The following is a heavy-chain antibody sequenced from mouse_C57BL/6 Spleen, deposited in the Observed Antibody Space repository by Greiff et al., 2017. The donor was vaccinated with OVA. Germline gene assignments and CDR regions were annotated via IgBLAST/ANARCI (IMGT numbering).Heavy chain of an antibody. CDR3: AREGTGTPFAY. CDR1: GYAFTNYL. V-gene: IGHV1-54*01. CDR2: INPGSGGT. J-gene: IGHJ3*01. D-gene: IGHD4-1*01. Sequence: VQLQQSGAELVRPGTSVKVSCKASGYAFTNYLIEWVKQRPGQGLEWIGVINPGSGGTNYNEKFKGKATLTADKSSSTAYLQLSSLTSEDSAVYYCAREGTGTPFAYWGQGTLATVSA.